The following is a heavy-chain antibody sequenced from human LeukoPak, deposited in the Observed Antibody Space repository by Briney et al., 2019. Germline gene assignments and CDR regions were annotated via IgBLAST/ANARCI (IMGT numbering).Heavy chain of an antibody. CDR3: ARALSRDSSGYSYYFDY. J-gene: IGHJ4*02. CDR2: ISSSSSYI. CDR1: GFTFSSYS. V-gene: IGHV3-21*01. D-gene: IGHD3-22*01. Sequence: PGGSLRLSRAASGFTFSSYSMNWVRQAPGKGLEWVSSISSSSSYIYYADSVKGRFTISRDNAKNSLYLQMNSLRAEDTAVYYCARALSRDSSGYSYYFDYWGQGTLVTVSS.